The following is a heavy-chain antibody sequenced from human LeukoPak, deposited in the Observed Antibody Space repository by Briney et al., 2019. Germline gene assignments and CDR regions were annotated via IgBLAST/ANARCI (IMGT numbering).Heavy chain of an antibody. D-gene: IGHD6-19*01. J-gene: IGHJ3*02. Sequence: PSETLSLTCTVSGGSINSGDYYWNWIRQPPGKALEWVGYIYYSGSTNYNPSLKSRVTISVDTSKNQFSLKLSSVTAADTAVYYCATYSSGWYDAFDIWGQGTMVTVSS. CDR3: ATYSSGWYDAFDI. V-gene: IGHV4-61*08. CDR1: GGSINSGDYY. CDR2: IYYSGST.